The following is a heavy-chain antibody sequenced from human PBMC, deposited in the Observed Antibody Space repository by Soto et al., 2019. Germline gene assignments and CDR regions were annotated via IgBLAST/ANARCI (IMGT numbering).Heavy chain of an antibody. CDR1: GFTFSNAW. D-gene: IGHD5-12*01. V-gene: IGHV3-15*01. CDR2: IKSKTDGGTT. CDR3: TTSASGYDPYYYYYMDV. J-gene: IGHJ6*03. Sequence: GGSLRLSCAASGFTFSNAWMSWVRQAPGKGLEWVGRIKSKTDGGTTDYAAPVKGRFTISRDDSKNTLYLQMNSLKTEDTAVYYCTTSASGYDPYYYYYMDVWGKGTTVTVSS.